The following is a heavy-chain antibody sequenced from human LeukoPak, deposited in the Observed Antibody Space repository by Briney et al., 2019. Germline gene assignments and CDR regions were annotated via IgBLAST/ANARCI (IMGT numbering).Heavy chain of an antibody. J-gene: IGHJ3*02. D-gene: IGHD4-17*01. Sequence: PSETLSLTCTVSGGSISSYYWSWIRQPAGKGLEWIGRIYTSGSTNYNPSLKSRVTISVDTSKNQFSLKLSSVTAADTAVYYCARRLGDYGFIGDAFDIWGQGTMVTVSS. CDR3: ARRLGDYGFIGDAFDI. V-gene: IGHV4-4*07. CDR1: GGSISSYY. CDR2: IYTSGST.